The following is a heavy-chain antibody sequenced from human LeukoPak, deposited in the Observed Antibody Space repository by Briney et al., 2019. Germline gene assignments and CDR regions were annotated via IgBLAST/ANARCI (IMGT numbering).Heavy chain of an antibody. CDR3: ARWLAVGASDY. V-gene: IGHV1-2*02. D-gene: IGHD6-19*01. CDR1: GYTFTGYY. J-gene: IGHJ4*02. Sequence: ASVKVSCKASGYTFTGYYTHWMRQAPGQGLEWMGWINPNSGGTNYAQKFQGRVTMTRDTSISTAYMELSRLRSDDTAVYYCARWLAVGASDYWGQGTLVTVSS. CDR2: INPNSGGT.